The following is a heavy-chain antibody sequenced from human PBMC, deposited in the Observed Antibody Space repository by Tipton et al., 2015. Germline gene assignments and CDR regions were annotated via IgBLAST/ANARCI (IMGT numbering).Heavy chain of an antibody. CDR1: GGSISIGDYY. CDR2: IHYSGST. D-gene: IGHD1-7*01. CDR3: ARWNYFAWYFDL. J-gene: IGHJ2*01. V-gene: IGHV4-30-4*01. Sequence: TLSLTCTVSGGSISIGDYYWSWIRQPPGKGLEWIGYIHYSGSTYYNTSLKSRVTISVDTSKRQFSLNLSSVTAADTAVYYCARWNYFAWYFDLWGRGTLVTVSS.